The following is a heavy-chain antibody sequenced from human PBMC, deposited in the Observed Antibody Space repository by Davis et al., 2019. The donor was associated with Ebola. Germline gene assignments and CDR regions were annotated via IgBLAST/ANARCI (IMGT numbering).Heavy chain of an antibody. Sequence: GESLKISCKDSGSSFSTHWNGWVRQMPGKGLEWMGIIYTGDSDTRYSPSFRGQVTISADKSFKTAFLQWSSLKASDTARYYCATLRRTITGMDDGFDIWGQGTMVTVSS. J-gene: IGHJ3*02. CDR2: IYTGDSDT. CDR3: ATLRRTITGMDDGFDI. D-gene: IGHD1-20*01. V-gene: IGHV5-51*01. CDR1: GSSFSTHW.